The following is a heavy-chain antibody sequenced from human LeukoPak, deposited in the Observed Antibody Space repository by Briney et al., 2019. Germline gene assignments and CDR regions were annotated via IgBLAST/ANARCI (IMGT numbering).Heavy chain of an antibody. CDR2: ISSSGSHI. CDR3: ARGPGIVVVMH. Sequence: TGGSLRLSCAASGFGFSSYNMNWVRQAPGKGLEWVSSISSSGSHIYYADSVRGRFTISRDNAKNSLYLQMNSLRAEDTAVYYCARGPGIVVVMHWGQGILVTVSS. CDR1: GFGFSSYN. V-gene: IGHV3-21*01. D-gene: IGHD3-22*01. J-gene: IGHJ4*02.